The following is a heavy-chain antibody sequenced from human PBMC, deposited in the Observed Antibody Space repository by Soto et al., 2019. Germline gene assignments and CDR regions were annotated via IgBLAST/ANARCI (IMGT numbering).Heavy chain of an antibody. Sequence: GGSLRLSCTASGFTFGDYAMSWFRQAPGKGLEWVGFIRSKAYGGTTEYAASVKGRFTISRDDSKSIAYLQMNSLKTEDTAVYYCTRGQDIVVVVAATPDCFDPWGQGTLVTVSS. V-gene: IGHV3-49*03. J-gene: IGHJ5*02. CDR2: IRSKAYGGTT. CDR3: TRGQDIVVVVAATPDCFDP. D-gene: IGHD2-15*01. CDR1: GFTFGDYA.